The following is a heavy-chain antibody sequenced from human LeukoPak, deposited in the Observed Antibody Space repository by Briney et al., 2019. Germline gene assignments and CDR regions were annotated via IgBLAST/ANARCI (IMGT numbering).Heavy chain of an antibody. V-gene: IGHV3-74*01. Sequence: PGGSLRPSCAVSGFTFSSYWMHWVRQAPGKGLVWVSRIKSDGSSTSYADSVKGRFTISRGNAKNTLYLQMNSLRAEDTAVYYCARGDGYGMDVWGQGTTVTVSS. D-gene: IGHD5-24*01. J-gene: IGHJ6*02. CDR1: GFTFSSYW. CDR3: ARGDGYGMDV. CDR2: IKSDGSST.